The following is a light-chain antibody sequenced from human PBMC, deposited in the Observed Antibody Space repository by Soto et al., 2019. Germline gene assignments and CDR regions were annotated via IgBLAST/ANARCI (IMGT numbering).Light chain of an antibody. V-gene: IGLV2-23*01. CDR3: CSYAGSSSYV. CDR1: SSDVGGYNV. Sequence: QSALTQPASVSGSPGQSITTSCTGTSSDVGGYNVVSWYQQHPGKAPKLMIYEGSKRPSGVSNRFSGSKSGNTASLTISGLQPEDEADYYCCSYAGSSSYVFGSGTKVTVL. J-gene: IGLJ1*01. CDR2: EGS.